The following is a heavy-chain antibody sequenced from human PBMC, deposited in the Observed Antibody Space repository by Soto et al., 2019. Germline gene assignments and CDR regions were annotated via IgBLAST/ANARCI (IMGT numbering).Heavy chain of an antibody. Sequence: SGPKLVNPTHTLTLTFPFSVFSFSNRGMRVSWIRQPPGKALEWLARIDWDDDKFYSTSLKTRLTISKDTSKNQVVLTMTNMDPVDTATYYCARHSRRVGDFDCWGQGTLVTVSS. CDR2: IDWDDDK. J-gene: IGHJ4*02. V-gene: IGHV2-70*04. D-gene: IGHD1-26*01. CDR3: ARHSRRVGDFDC. CDR1: VFSFSNRGMR.